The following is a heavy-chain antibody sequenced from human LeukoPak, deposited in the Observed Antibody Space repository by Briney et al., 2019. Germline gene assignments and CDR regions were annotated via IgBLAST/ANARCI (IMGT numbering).Heavy chain of an antibody. Sequence: GGSLRLSCAASGFTFDDYAMHWVRQAPGKGLEWVSGISWNSGSIGYADSVKGRFTISRDNAKNSLYLQMNSLRAEDTALYYCAKEVMGGFGYFDLWGRGTLVTVSS. CDR2: ISWNSGSI. CDR1: GFTFDDYA. D-gene: IGHD3-16*01. J-gene: IGHJ2*01. CDR3: AKEVMGGFGYFDL. V-gene: IGHV3-9*01.